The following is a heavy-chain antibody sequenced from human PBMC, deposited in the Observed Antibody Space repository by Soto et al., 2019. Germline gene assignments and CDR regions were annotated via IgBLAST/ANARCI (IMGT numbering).Heavy chain of an antibody. D-gene: IGHD2-15*01. CDR3: AIGRWSPFDY. J-gene: IGHJ4*02. CDR1: GDSVSSNNIA. V-gene: IGHV6-1*01. CDR2: TYYRSKWYD. Sequence: TLSLPCAFSGDSVSSNNIAWKWLRQSPWRGLEWLGRTYYRSKWYDEYAVSVRSRITINLDTSKNPCALHLNSVTPEETAVYYCAIGRWSPFDYWGQGALVTVSS.